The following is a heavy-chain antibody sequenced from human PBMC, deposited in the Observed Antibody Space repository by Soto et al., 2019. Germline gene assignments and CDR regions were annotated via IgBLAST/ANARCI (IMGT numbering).Heavy chain of an antibody. D-gene: IGHD1-26*01. Sequence: SETLSLTCTVSGGSISSYYWSWIRQPPGKGLEWIGYIYYSGSTNYNPSLKRRVTISVDTSKNQFSLKLSSVTAADTAVYYCARAGSGSYYDGYFDYWGQGTLVTVSS. CDR3: ARAGSGSYYDGYFDY. CDR2: IYYSGST. J-gene: IGHJ4*02. CDR1: GGSISSYY. V-gene: IGHV4-59*01.